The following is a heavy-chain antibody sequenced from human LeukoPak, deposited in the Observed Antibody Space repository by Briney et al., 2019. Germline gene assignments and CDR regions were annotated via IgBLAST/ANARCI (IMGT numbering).Heavy chain of an antibody. J-gene: IGHJ3*02. D-gene: IGHD3-3*01. Sequence: GSSVKVSCKASGGTFSSYAISWVRQAPGQGLEWMGGIIPIFGTANYAQKFQGRVTITTDESTSTAYMEVSSLRSEDTAVYYCARHGGITIFGVAQPGGAFDIWGQGTMVTVSS. CDR1: GGTFSSYA. CDR3: ARHGGITIFGVAQPGGAFDI. CDR2: IIPIFGTA. V-gene: IGHV1-69*05.